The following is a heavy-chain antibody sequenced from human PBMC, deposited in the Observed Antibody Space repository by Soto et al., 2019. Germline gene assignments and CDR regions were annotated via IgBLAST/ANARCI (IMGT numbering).Heavy chain of an antibody. V-gene: IGHV3-53*01. Sequence: EVQLVESGGGLIQPGGSLRLSCAVSGFTVSNNYMSWVRQAPGKGLEGVSVIYSGGYTAYGDSVKGRFTISRDNSKNTLYLQKNTLRATDPGFFYGAPGGGGGGYWGQGTLVTVSS. CDR3: APGGGGGGY. CDR2: IYSGGYT. J-gene: IGHJ4*02. D-gene: IGHD3-10*01. CDR1: GFTVSNNY.